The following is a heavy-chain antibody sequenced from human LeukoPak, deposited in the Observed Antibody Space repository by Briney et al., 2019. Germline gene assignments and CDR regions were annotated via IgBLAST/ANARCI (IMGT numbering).Heavy chain of an antibody. CDR3: AADYYDSSGPNYYYYYYGMDV. V-gene: IGHV1-58*02. J-gene: IGHJ6*02. CDR2: IVVGSGNT. CDR1: GFTFTSSA. Sequence: SVKVSCKASGFTFTSSAMQWVRQARGQRLEWIGWIVVGSGNTNYAQKFQERVTITRDMSTSTAYMELSSLRSEDTAVYYCAADYYDSSGPNYYYYYYGMDVWAKGPRSPSP. D-gene: IGHD3-22*01.